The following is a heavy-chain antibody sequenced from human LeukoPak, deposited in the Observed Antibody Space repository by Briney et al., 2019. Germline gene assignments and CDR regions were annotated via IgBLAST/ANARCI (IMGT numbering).Heavy chain of an antibody. D-gene: IGHD2-21*01. V-gene: IGHV3-23*01. J-gene: IGHJ4*02. Sequence: PGGSLRLSCAASGFTFSSYAMSWVRQAPGKGLEWVSAISGSGGSTYYADSVKGRFTISRDNSKNTLYLQMNSLRAEDTAVYYCAKVGTAMDSAYCGGDCYIDLDYWGQGTLVTVSS. CDR2: ISGSGGST. CDR1: GFTFSSYA. CDR3: AKVGTAMDSAYCGGDCYIDLDY.